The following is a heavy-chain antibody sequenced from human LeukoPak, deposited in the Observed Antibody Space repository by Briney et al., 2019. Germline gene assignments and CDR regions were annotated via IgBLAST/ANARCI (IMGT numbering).Heavy chain of an antibody. J-gene: IGHJ5*02. Sequence: GESLKISCQASGYSFTSSWIGWARQMPGKGLEWMAIINPGDSDTRYSPSFRGQVTISADKSISTVYLQWGSLKASDTAMYYCARQPGAGWFDPWGQGTLLTVSS. CDR1: GYSFTSSW. CDR2: INPGDSDT. CDR3: ARQPGAGWFDP. V-gene: IGHV5-51*01. D-gene: IGHD3-10*01.